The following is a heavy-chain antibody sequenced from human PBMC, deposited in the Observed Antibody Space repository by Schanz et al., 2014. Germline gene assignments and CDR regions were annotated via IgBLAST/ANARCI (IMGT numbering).Heavy chain of an antibody. CDR1: GFTFSAYY. V-gene: IGHV3-21*01. J-gene: IGHJ4*02. CDR3: VRDSFFAFDY. Sequence: EVQLVESGGGLVQPGGSLRLSCAASGFTFSAYYMDWVRQAPGKGLEWVSSISSRSSHIYYADSVKGRFTVSRDNAKNSVFLQMNSLRAEDTAVYYCVRDSFFAFDYWGQGTLVTVSS. CDR2: ISSRSSHI. D-gene: IGHD3-3*01.